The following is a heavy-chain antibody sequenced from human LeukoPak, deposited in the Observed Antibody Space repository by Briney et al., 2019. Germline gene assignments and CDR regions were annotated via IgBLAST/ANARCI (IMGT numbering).Heavy chain of an antibody. CDR3: ARGPTSRYQLPNWFDP. Sequence: GSLRLSCAASGFTFSSYGMHWVRQAPGKGLEWVAVIWYDGSNKYYADSVKGRFTISRDNSKNTLYLQMNSLRAEDTAVYYCARGPTSRYQLPNWFDPWGQGTLVTVSS. CDR2: IWYDGSNK. CDR1: GFTFSSYG. J-gene: IGHJ5*02. D-gene: IGHD2-2*01. V-gene: IGHV3-33*01.